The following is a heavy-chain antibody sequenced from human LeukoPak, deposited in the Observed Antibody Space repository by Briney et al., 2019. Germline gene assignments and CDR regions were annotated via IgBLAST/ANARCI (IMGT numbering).Heavy chain of an antibody. CDR1: GGSISSGGYY. D-gene: IGHD3-10*01. Sequence: PSQTLSLTCTVSGGSISSGGYYWSWIRQPPGKGLEWIGYIYYSGSTYYNPSLKSRVTISVDTSKNQFSLKLSSVTAADTAVYYCARERLRRYYYGSGSVNWFDPWGQGTLVTVSS. CDR2: IYYSGST. V-gene: IGHV4-30-4*08. J-gene: IGHJ5*02. CDR3: ARERLRRYYYGSGSVNWFDP.